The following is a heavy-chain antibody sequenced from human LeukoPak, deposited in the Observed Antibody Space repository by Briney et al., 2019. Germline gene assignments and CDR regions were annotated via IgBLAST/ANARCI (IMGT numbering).Heavy chain of an antibody. V-gene: IGHV4-39*07. CDR2: TYSSGST. CDR3: ARSDGYGLGI. D-gene: IGHD3-10*01. CDR1: GVSIGSGSNY. J-gene: IGHJ3*02. Sequence: SETLSLTCTVSGVSIGSGSNYWGWIRQPPGKTLEWIGSTYSSGSTYYNPSLKSRVIILIDTAKNHFSLNLSSVTAADTAVYYCARSDGYGLGIWGQGTMVTVSS.